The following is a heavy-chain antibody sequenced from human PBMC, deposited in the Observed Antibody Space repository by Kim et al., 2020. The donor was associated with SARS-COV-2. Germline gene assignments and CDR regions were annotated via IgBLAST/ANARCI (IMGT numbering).Heavy chain of an antibody. CDR2: IYYSGST. D-gene: IGHD3-22*01. Sequence: SETLSLTCTVSGGSISSYYWSWIRQPPGKGLEWIGYIYYSGSTNYNPSLKSRVTISVYTSKNQFSLKLSSVTAADTAVYYCARHGSPYYYDSSGRDAFDIWGQGTMVTVSS. V-gene: IGHV4-59*08. CDR3: ARHGSPYYYDSSGRDAFDI. CDR1: GGSISSYY. J-gene: IGHJ3*02.